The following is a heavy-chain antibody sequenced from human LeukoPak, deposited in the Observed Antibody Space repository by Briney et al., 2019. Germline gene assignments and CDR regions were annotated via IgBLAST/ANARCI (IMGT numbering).Heavy chain of an antibody. Sequence: PSETLSLTCTVSGGSISSYYWSWIRQPPGKGLEWIGYIYYSGSTNYNPSLKSRVTISVDTSKNQFSLKLSSVTAADTAVYYCARCPDSILWWPTAKTGSNWFDPWGQGTLVTVSS. D-gene: IGHD2-21*01. V-gene: IGHV4-59*01. CDR1: GGSISSYY. CDR2: IYYSGST. CDR3: ARCPDSILWWPTAKTGSNWFDP. J-gene: IGHJ5*02.